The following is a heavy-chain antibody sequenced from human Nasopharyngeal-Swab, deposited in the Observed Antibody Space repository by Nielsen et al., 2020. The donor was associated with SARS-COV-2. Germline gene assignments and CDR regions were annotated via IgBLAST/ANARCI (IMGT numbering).Heavy chain of an antibody. CDR1: GFPFGDYA. Sequence: GASLKISCTASGFPFGDYALSWVRQAPGKGLEWLGFIRSKAYDGTTEYAASVKGRFTISRDDSKSIAYLQMNSLKTEDTAVYYCTRDEVLTVATNYWGQGTLVTVSS. CDR2: IRSKAYDGTT. J-gene: IGHJ4*02. CDR3: TRDEVLTVATNY. V-gene: IGHV3-49*04. D-gene: IGHD5-12*01.